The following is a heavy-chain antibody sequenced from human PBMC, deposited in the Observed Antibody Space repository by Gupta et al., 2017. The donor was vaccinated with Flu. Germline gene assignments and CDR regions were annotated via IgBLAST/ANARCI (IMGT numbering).Heavy chain of an antibody. CDR1: GGTFSSYA. J-gene: IGHJ3*02. D-gene: IGHD2-15*01. V-gene: IGHV1-69*01. CDR3: AREREGRYCSGGSCYSDAFDI. CDR2: IIPIFGTA. Sequence: QVQLVQSGAEVKKPGSSVKVSCKASGGTFSSYAISWVRQAPGQGLEWMGGIIPIFGTANYAQKFQGRVTITADESTSTAYMELSSLRSEDTAVYYCAREREGRYCSGGSCYSDAFDIWGQGTMVTVSS.